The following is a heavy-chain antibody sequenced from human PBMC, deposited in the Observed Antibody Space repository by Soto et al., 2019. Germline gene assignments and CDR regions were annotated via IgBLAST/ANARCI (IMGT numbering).Heavy chain of an antibody. J-gene: IGHJ6*02. CDR1: GYTFTSYG. D-gene: IGHD2-21*02. Sequence: ASVKVSCKASGYTFTSYGISWVRQAPGQGLEWMGWISAYNGNTNYAQKLQGRVTMTTDTSTSTAYIELRSLRSDDTAVYYCARDLGGRVVTAIPNYYYGMDVWGQGTTVTVSS. V-gene: IGHV1-18*01. CDR3: ARDLGGRVVTAIPNYYYGMDV. CDR2: ISAYNGNT.